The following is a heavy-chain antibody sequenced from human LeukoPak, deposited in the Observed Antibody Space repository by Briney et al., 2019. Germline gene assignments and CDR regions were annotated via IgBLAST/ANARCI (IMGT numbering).Heavy chain of an antibody. CDR3: AKDRDEGLFYYYYYMDV. CDR2: VRYDGSDK. J-gene: IGHJ6*03. CDR1: GFTFSRYW. D-gene: IGHD5-24*01. Sequence: GGSLRLSCAASGFTFSRYWMSWVRQAPGKGLEWVAFVRYDGSDKYYAGSVKGRFTISRDNSKNTLYLQMTSLRAEDTAVYYCAKDRDEGLFYYYYYMDVWGEGTTVTISS. V-gene: IGHV3-30*02.